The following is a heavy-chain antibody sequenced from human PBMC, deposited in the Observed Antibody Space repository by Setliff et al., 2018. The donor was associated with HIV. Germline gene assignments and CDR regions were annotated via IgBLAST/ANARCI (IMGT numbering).Heavy chain of an antibody. J-gene: IGHJ5*02. CDR1: GGPITSGIYS. V-gene: IGHV4-30-2*01. Sequence: TLSLTCTVSGGPITSGIYSWSWIRQPPGKCLEWFGYVYQSGSTYYKPSLKSRVTMSVDRSKNQYSLKIDSVTAADTAVYFCAGEYGANGGPGWLGPWGEGILVTVSS. CDR3: AGEYGANGGPGWLGP. D-gene: IGHD2-8*01. CDR2: VYQSGST.